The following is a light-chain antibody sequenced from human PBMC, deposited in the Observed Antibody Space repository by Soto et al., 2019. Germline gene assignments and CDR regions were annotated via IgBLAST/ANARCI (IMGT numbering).Light chain of an antibody. V-gene: IGKV1-33*01. Sequence: DIQMTQSPSSLSASVGDRVIITCQASQDITNYLNWYQQKPGKAPRLLLYDASSLETGVPSRFSGSGSGTDFTFTISSLQPEDIATYYCQHYDHLPITFGQGTRLEIK. CDR1: QDITNY. CDR2: DAS. J-gene: IGKJ5*01. CDR3: QHYDHLPIT.